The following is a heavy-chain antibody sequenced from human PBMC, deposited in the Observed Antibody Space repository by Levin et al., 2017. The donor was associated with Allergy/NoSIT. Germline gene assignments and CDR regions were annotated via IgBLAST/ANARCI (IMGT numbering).Heavy chain of an antibody. CDR2: IWYDGSNK. Sequence: SCAASGFTFSSYGMHWVRQAPGKGLEWVAVIWYDGSNKYYADSVKGRFTISRDNSKNTLYLQMNSLRAEDTAVYYCARSGDYYGSGSYSPRGAFDIWGQGTMVTVSS. CDR1: GFTFSSYG. V-gene: IGHV3-33*01. CDR3: ARSGDYYGSGSYSPRGAFDI. J-gene: IGHJ3*02. D-gene: IGHD3-10*01.